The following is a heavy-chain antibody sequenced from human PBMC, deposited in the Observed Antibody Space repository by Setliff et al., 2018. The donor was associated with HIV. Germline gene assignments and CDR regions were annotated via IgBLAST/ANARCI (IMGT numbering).Heavy chain of an antibody. CDR2: LIPILGIA. Sequence: GASVKVSCKASGGTFSSYAISWVRQAPGQGLEWMGGLIPILGIANYAQKFQGRVTITADESTSTAYMELCSLRSEDTAVYYCARDRHYFAYWGQGTLVTVSS. V-gene: IGHV1-69*10. J-gene: IGHJ4*02. CDR3: ARDRHYFAY. CDR1: GGTFSSYA.